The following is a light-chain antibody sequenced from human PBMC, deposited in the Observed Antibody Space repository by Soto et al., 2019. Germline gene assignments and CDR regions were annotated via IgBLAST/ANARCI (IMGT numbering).Light chain of an antibody. CDR1: QSISTY. Sequence: TTQSPDTLSVSPGERATLSCRASQSISTYLNWYQQKPGKASKRLFYAASSLQSGVPSRFSGSGSGTDFTLTISSLQPEDFATYYCQQKNTFGQGTRLEIK. V-gene: IGKV1-39*01. CDR3: QQKNT. J-gene: IGKJ5*01. CDR2: AAS.